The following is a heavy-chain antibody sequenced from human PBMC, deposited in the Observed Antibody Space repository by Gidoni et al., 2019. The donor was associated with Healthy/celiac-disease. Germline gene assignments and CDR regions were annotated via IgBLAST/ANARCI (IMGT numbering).Heavy chain of an antibody. CDR2: ISGSGGST. CDR1: GFPFSSYA. Sequence: EVQLLESGGGLVQPGGSLRLSCAASGFPFSSYAMSWVRQAPGKGLEWVSAISGSGGSTYYADSVKGRFTISRDNSKNTLYLQMNSLRAEDTAVYYCAKGTGADDAFDIWGQGTMVTVSS. J-gene: IGHJ3*02. D-gene: IGHD1-26*01. V-gene: IGHV3-23*01. CDR3: AKGTGADDAFDI.